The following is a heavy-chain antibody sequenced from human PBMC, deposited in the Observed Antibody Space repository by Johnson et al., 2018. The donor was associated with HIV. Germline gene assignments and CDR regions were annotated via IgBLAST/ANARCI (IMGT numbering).Heavy chain of an antibody. CDR3: ARDSGSYYSDAFDI. D-gene: IGHD1-26*01. V-gene: IGHV3-48*04. Sequence: VQLVESGGGVVQPGGSLRLSCAASGFTFSSYGMHWVRQAPGKGLEWVSYISSSGSTIYYADSVKSRFTISRDNAKNSLYLQMNSLRAEDTALYYCARDSGSYYSDAFDIWGQGTMVTVSS. CDR1: GFTFSSYG. CDR2: ISSSGSTI. J-gene: IGHJ3*02.